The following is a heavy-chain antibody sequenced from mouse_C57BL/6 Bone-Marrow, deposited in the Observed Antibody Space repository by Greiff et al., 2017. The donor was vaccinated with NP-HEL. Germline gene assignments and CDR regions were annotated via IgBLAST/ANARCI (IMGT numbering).Heavy chain of an antibody. D-gene: IGHD1-2*01. CDR3: ARWVTTAPYYAMDD. J-gene: IGHJ4*01. CDR1: GYTFTNYW. V-gene: IGHV1-63*01. CDR2: LYPGGGYT. Sequence: QVQLKQSGAELVRPGTSVKMSCKASGYTFTNYWIGWAKQRPGHGLEWIGDLYPGGGYTNYNEKFKGKATLTADKSSSTAYMQFSSLTSEDSAIYYCARWVTTAPYYAMDDWGQGTSVTVSS.